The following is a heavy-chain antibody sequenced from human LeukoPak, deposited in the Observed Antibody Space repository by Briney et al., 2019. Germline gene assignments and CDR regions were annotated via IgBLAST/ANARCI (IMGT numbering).Heavy chain of an antibody. J-gene: IGHJ5*02. CDR1: GFTFGDYA. CDR3: SRLAGTKGYNWFDP. V-gene: IGHV3-49*05. Sequence: NPGGSLRLSCTASGFTFGDYAMSWFRQAPGKGLEWVGFIRSKAYGGTTEYAASVKGRFTISRDDSKSIAYLQMNSLKTEDTAVYYCSRLAGTKGYNWFDPWGQGTLVTVSS. D-gene: IGHD6-19*01. CDR2: IRSKAYGGTT.